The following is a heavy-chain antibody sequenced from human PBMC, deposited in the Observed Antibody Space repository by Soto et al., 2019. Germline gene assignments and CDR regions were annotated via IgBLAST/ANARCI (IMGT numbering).Heavy chain of an antibody. V-gene: IGHV1-69*04. D-gene: IGHD6-13*01. CDR3: ARDTGGIAAAGTMAYGMDV. J-gene: IGHJ6*02. CDR1: GGTFSSYT. CDR2: IIPILGIA. Sequence: SVKVSFKASGGTFSSYTISWVRQAPGQGLEWMGRIIPILGIANYAQKFQGRVTITADESTSTAYMELSSLRSEDTAVYYCARDTGGIAAAGTMAYGMDVWGQGTTVTVSS.